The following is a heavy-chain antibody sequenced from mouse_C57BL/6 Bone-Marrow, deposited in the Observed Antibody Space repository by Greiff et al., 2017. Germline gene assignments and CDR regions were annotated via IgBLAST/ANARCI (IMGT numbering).Heavy chain of an antibody. CDR1: GFTFSDYY. CDR2: ISNGGGST. Sequence: EVKVVESGGGLVQPGGSLKLSCAASGFTFSDYYMYWVRQTPEKRLEWVAYISNGGGSTYYPDTVKGRFTISRDNAKNTLYLQMSRLKSEDTAMYYCAREITRVFDYWGQGTLVTVSA. V-gene: IGHV5-12*01. D-gene: IGHD2-4*01. CDR3: AREITRVFDY. J-gene: IGHJ3*01.